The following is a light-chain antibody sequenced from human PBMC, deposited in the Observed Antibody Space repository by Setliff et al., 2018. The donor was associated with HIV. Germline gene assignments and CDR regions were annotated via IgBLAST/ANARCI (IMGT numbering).Light chain of an antibody. Sequence: SYELTQPPSVSVAPGKTASITCGGNNIGSKSVYWYQQKPGQAPVLVISYNNGRPSGTPERFSGSNSGNTATLTISRVEAGDEADYYCQVWDSSSDLHVVFGGGTKVTVL. CDR3: QVWDSSSDLHVV. J-gene: IGLJ2*01. CDR2: YNN. CDR1: NIGSKS. V-gene: IGLV3-21*04.